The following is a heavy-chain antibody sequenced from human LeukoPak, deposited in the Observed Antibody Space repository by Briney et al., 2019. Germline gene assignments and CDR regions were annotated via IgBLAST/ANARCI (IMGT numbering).Heavy chain of an antibody. Sequence: PGRSLRLSCAASGFTFSSYGMHWVRQAPGKGLEWVAVIWYDGSNKYYADSVKGRFTISRDNSKNTLYVQMNSLRAEDTAVYYCAKEPHSSGYYFDYWGQGTLVTVSS. CDR3: AKEPHSSGYYFDY. CDR2: IWYDGSNK. D-gene: IGHD3-22*01. J-gene: IGHJ4*02. V-gene: IGHV3-33*06. CDR1: GFTFSSYG.